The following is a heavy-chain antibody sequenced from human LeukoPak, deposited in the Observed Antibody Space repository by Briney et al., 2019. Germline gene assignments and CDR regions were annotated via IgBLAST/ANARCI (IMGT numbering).Heavy chain of an antibody. V-gene: IGHV3-9*01. CDR3: AKDEDG. J-gene: IGHJ4*02. Sequence: PGGSLRLSCAASGFTFDDYAMHWVRQALGKGLEWVSGISWNSGSIGYADSVKGRFTISRDNAKNSLYLQMNSLRAEDTALYYCAKDEDGWGQGTLVTVSS. CDR2: ISWNSGSI. D-gene: IGHD2-15*01. CDR1: GFTFDDYA.